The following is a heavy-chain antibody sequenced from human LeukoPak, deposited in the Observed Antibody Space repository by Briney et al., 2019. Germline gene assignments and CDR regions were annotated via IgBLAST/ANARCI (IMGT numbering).Heavy chain of an antibody. V-gene: IGHV3-23*01. CDR2: ISGSGGST. CDR1: GFTFSSYA. D-gene: IGHD3-22*01. CDR3: AKDRGGFSGYYDY. J-gene: IGHJ4*02. Sequence: GGSLRLTCAASGFTFSSYAMSWVRQAPGKGLEWVSAISGSGGSTYYADSVKGRFTISRDNSKNTLYLQMNSLRAEDTAVYYCAKDRGGFSGYYDYWGQGTLVTVSS.